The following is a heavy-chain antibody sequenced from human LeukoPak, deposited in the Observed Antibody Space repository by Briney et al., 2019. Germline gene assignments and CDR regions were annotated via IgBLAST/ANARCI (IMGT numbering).Heavy chain of an antibody. CDR2: IYYSGST. Sequence: PSETLSHTCAVSGGSISSHYWSWIRQPPGKGLEWIGYIYYSGSTNYNPSLKSRVTISVDTSKNQFSLKLSSVTAADTAVYYCARSVSRYYYYMDVWGKGTTVTVSS. J-gene: IGHJ6*03. CDR1: GGSISSHY. V-gene: IGHV4-59*11. CDR3: ARSVSRYYYYMDV.